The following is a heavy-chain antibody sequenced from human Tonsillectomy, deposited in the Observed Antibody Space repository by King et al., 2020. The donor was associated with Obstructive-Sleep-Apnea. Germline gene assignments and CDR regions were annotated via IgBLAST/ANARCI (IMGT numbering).Heavy chain of an antibody. V-gene: IGHV3-23*04. CDR2: ISGSGGST. J-gene: IGHJ6*02. Sequence: VQLVESGGDLQQPGESLRLSCAASGFSFSSHAMSWVRQAPGKGLEWVSTISGSGGSTYYADSVKGRFTVSRDNSKKTLDLQMNSLRAEDTAVYYCAKAEPSSDYYTGMDVWGQGTTVTVSS. CDR3: AKAEPSSDYYTGMDV. D-gene: IGHD1-26*01. CDR1: GFSFSSHA.